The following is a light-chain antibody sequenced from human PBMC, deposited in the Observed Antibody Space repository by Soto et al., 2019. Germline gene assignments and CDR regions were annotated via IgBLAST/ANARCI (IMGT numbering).Light chain of an antibody. V-gene: IGLV2-14*03. CDR2: DVA. Sequence: QSVLTQPASVSASPGQSITISCTGTSSDVGGSNFVSWYQQHPGKPPKLIIYDVATRPSGVSNRFSGSKSGSTASLIISRLQTEDEADYYCFSFTASTTYGFGSGTKLTVL. J-gene: IGLJ1*01. CDR3: FSFTASTTYG. CDR1: SSDVGGSNF.